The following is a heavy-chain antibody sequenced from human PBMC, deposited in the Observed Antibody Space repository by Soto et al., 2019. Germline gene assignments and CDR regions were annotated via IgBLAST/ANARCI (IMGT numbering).Heavy chain of an antibody. CDR3: ARLSAAWFDP. J-gene: IGHJ5*02. V-gene: IGHV4-61*01. Sequence: QVQLQESGPGLVKPSETLSLTCTVSGGSVSSGSYHWGWIRQPPGKGLEWIGYIYHSGSTNYNPSLKSRVTISVDTSKNQFFLSLTSVTAADTAVYYCARLSAAWFDPWGQGTLVTVAS. CDR2: IYHSGST. CDR1: GGSVSSGSYH. D-gene: IGHD6-19*01.